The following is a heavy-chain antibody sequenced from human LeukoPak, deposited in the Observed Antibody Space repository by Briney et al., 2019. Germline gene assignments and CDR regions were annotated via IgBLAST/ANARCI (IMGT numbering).Heavy chain of an antibody. J-gene: IGHJ4*02. V-gene: IGHV2-5*01. CDR1: GFSLSTSGVG. CDR2: IYWNDDK. D-gene: IGHD2-21*02. CDR3: ARPTAPFDY. Sequence: SSPTLFNPTPALTLTCTFSGFSLSTSGVGVGWIRQPPVKALECLALIYWNDDKRYSPSLQSRLTITKDTSKNKVVLTITNMDPVETATYYCARPTAPFDYWGEGSLATVSS.